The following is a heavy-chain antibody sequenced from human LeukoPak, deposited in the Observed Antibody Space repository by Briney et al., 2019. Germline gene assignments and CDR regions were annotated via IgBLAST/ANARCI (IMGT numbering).Heavy chain of an antibody. CDR2: IRYDGSNK. V-gene: IGHV3-30*02. CDR1: GLTFNNYV. D-gene: IGHD3-3*01. CDR3: AKGPGWSDY. Sequence: GGSLRLSCAASGLTFNNYVMNWVRQAPGKGLEWVAFIRYDGSNKCYADSVKGRFTISRDNSKNTLYLQMNSLRAEDTAVYYCAKGPGWSDYWGQGTLVTVSS. J-gene: IGHJ4*02.